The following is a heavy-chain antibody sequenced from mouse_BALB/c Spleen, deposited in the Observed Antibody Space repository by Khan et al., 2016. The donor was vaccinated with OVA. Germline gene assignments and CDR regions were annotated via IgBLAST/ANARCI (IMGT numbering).Heavy chain of an antibody. CDR1: GYSITSGYG. V-gene: IGHV3-2*02. CDR3: ARTARIKY. Sequence: EVQLQESGPGLVKPSQSLSLTCTVSGYSITSGYGWNWIRQFPGNKLEWMGYISYSGSTNYHPSLKSRISITRDTSKNQFFLQLNSVTTEDTATYYCARTARIKYWGQGTTLTVSS. D-gene: IGHD1-2*01. CDR2: ISYSGST. J-gene: IGHJ2*01.